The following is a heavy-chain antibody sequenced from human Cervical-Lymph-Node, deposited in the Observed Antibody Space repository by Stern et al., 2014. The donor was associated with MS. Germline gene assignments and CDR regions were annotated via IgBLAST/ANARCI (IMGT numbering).Heavy chain of an antibody. J-gene: IGHJ5*02. CDR1: GYSFTSYW. CDR2: VDPGDSDT. Sequence: VQLVESGAEVKKPGESLKLSCTGSGYSFTSYWIAWVRHMPGKGLEWMGIVDPGDSDTSYSPSFHGQVSISSGKSTSTAYLQWSSLKASDTAMYYCARTRYSSSWYTFDPWGQGTLVTVSS. V-gene: IGHV5-51*03. CDR3: ARTRYSSSWYTFDP. D-gene: IGHD6-13*01.